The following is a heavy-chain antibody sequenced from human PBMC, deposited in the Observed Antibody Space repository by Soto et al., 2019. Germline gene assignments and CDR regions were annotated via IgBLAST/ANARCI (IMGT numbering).Heavy chain of an antibody. D-gene: IGHD6-13*01. J-gene: IGHJ4*02. CDR3: ASQWAAAGTINY. CDR1: GFTFSSFA. CDR2: LSYDGRNK. Sequence: PVGSLRLSCAASGFTFSSFAMHWVRQAPGKGLEWVAILSYDGRNKYYADSVKGRFTISRDNSKNTLYLEMNSLRAEDTAVYYCASQWAAAGTINYWGQGTLVTVSS. V-gene: IGHV3-30*04.